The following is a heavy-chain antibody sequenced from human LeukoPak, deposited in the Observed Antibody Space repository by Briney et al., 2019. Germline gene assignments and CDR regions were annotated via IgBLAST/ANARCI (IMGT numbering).Heavy chain of an antibody. J-gene: IGHJ4*02. CDR1: GGSISSSNW. V-gene: IGHV4-4*02. Sequence: SETLSLTCAVSGGSISSSNWWSWVRQPPGKGLEWIGEIYHSGSTNYNPSLKRRVTISVDKSKNQFSLKLSSVTAADTAVYYCARSHYYDSSGYYYFDYWGQGTLVTVSS. D-gene: IGHD3-22*01. CDR2: IYHSGST. CDR3: ARSHYYDSSGYYYFDY.